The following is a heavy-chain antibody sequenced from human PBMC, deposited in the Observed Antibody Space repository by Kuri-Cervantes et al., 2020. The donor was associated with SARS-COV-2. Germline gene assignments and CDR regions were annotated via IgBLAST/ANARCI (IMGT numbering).Heavy chain of an antibody. CDR2: ISYDGSNK. J-gene: IGHJ6*02. D-gene: IGHD3-3*01. CDR3: ARVPGYDFWSGYNRFGYYGMDV. Sequence: SCKASGGTFSSYAMHWVRQAPGKGLEWVAVISYDGSNKYYADSVKGRFTISRDNSKNTLYLQMNSLRAEDTAVYYCARVPGYDFWSGYNRFGYYGMDVWGQGTTVTVSS. CDR1: GGTFSSYA. V-gene: IGHV3-30-3*01.